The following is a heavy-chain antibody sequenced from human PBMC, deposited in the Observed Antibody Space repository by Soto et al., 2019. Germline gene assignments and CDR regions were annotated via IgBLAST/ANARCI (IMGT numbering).Heavy chain of an antibody. D-gene: IGHD6-19*01. J-gene: IGHJ4*02. CDR2: ISAYNTNT. CDR3: ARAVIAVAVQDY. V-gene: IGHV1-18*01. Sequence: QVQLLQSGAEVKKPGASVKVSCKASGYTFISYGISWVRQAPGQGLEWMGWISAYNTNTNYAQKLQGRVTMTTDTSTSTAYVELRSLRSDDTAVYYCARAVIAVAVQDYWGQGTLVTVSS. CDR1: GYTFISYG.